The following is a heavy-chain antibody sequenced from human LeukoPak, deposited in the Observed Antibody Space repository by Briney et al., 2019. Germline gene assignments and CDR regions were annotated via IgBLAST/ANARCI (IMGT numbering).Heavy chain of an antibody. Sequence: SETLSLACTVAGGSISRYYWSWIRQPPGKGLEWIGYINYSGSTNYISSLRSPVTISVDTSQNQFSLNLSAVIASDTAVYYCARGGRGAAHDWFDPWGQGILVTVSS. V-gene: IGHV4-59*01. J-gene: IGHJ5*02. CDR1: GGSISRYY. CDR3: ARGGRGAAHDWFDP. D-gene: IGHD6-13*01. CDR2: INYSGST.